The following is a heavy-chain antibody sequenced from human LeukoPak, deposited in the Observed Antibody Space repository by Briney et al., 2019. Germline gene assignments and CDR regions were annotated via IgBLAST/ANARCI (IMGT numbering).Heavy chain of an antibody. V-gene: IGHV1-18*01. CDR2: ISANTGKT. J-gene: IGHJ4*02. Sequence: ASVKVSCKASGYTFATYGFCWVRQAPGHGLEWMGWISANTGKTDHAQKFQGRVAMTTDTSTSTAYMELRSLRPNDTAVYFCAKVAGDRMDYWGQGTLVTVSS. D-gene: IGHD6-13*01. CDR1: GYTFATYG. CDR3: AKVAGDRMDY.